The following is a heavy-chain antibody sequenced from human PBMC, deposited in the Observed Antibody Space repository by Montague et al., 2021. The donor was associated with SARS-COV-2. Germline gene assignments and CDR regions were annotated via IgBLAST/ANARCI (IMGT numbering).Heavy chain of an antibody. CDR2: ISYDGSNK. Sequence: LSCAASGFTFSSHAMHWVRQAPGKGLEWVAIISYDGSNKYYADSVKGRFTISRDNSKNTLYLQMNSLRAEDTAVYYCARDDGSGSYYVSFDYWGQGTLVTVSS. CDR3: ARDDGSGSYYVSFDY. D-gene: IGHD3-10*01. J-gene: IGHJ4*02. V-gene: IGHV3-30*04. CDR1: GFTFSSHA.